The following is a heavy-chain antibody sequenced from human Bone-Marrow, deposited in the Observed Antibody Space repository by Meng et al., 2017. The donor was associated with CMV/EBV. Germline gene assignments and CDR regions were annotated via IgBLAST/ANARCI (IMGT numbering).Heavy chain of an antibody. Sequence: ETLSLTCAASGFTFSSYSMNWVRQAPGKGLEWVSSISSSSSYIYYADSVKGRFTISRDNAKNSLYLQMNSLRAEDTAVYYCARGPSKYYYGSGSYYTNWFDPWGQGTLVTVSS. CDR3: ARGPSKYYYGSGSYYTNWFDP. CDR1: GFTFSSYS. J-gene: IGHJ5*02. V-gene: IGHV3-21*01. CDR2: ISSSSSYI. D-gene: IGHD3-10*01.